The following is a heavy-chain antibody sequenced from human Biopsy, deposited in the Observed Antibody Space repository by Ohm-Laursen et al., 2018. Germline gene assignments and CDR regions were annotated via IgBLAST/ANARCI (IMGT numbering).Heavy chain of an antibody. V-gene: IGHV1-69*11. Sequence: SSVKVSCKVPTGTFNSYGIIWVRQAPGQGLEWMGRIIPILRTTAYAQTFLGRVTITADSPTSTVDMELTSLTSDDAAVYFCAREAIGYQLPCDDWGQGTLVTVSS. CDR1: TGTFNSYG. CDR2: IIPILRTT. J-gene: IGHJ4*02. D-gene: IGHD2-2*01. CDR3: AREAIGYQLPCDD.